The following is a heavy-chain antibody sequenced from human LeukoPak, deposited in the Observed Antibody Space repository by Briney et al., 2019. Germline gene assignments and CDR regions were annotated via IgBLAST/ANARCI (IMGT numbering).Heavy chain of an antibody. Sequence: GGSLRLSCAASGFTFSSYSMNWVRQAPGKGLEWVSSISSSSSYIYYADSVKGRFTISRDNAKNSLYLQMNSLRAEDTAVYYCARLAAAYHFDYWGQGTLVTVPS. J-gene: IGHJ4*02. V-gene: IGHV3-21*01. CDR2: ISSSSSYI. D-gene: IGHD6-13*01. CDR3: ARLAAAYHFDY. CDR1: GFTFSSYS.